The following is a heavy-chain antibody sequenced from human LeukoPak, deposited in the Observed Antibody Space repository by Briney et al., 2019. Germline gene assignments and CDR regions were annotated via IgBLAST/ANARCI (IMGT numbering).Heavy chain of an antibody. D-gene: IGHD3-3*01. V-gene: IGHV1-18*01. CDR1: GYTFTSYG. CDR2: ISAYNGNT. Sequence: ASVKVSCKASGYTFTSYGISWARQAPGQGLEWMGWISAYNGNTNYAQKLQGRVTMTTDTSTSTAYMELRSLRSDDTAVYYCARDTTIYDFWSGYYYYGMDVWGQGTTVTVSS. CDR3: ARDTTIYDFWSGYYYYGMDV. J-gene: IGHJ6*02.